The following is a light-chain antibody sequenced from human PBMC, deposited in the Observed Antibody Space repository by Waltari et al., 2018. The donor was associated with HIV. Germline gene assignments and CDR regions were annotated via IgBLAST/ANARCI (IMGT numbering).Light chain of an antibody. CDR1: SSNIGYNY. J-gene: IGLJ2*01. Sequence: QSVLTQPPSVSATPGQKVTISCSGSSSNIGYNYVFWYQQLPGTAPKLLIYDNNKRPSGIPDRSSGSKSGTSATLGITGLQTGDEADYYCATWDSGLSAVVFGGGTKLTVL. V-gene: IGLV1-51*01. CDR2: DNN. CDR3: ATWDSGLSAVV.